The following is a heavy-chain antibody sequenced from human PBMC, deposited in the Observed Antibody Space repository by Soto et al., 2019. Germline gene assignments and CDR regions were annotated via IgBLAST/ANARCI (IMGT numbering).Heavy chain of an antibody. J-gene: IGHJ3*02. CDR1: GGSISIYY. Sequence: SEALSVTCTVSGGSISIYYWSWIRQPQGKGLEWIGYIYYSGSTNYNPSLKSRVTISVDTSKNQFSLKLSSVTAADTAVYYCASGPGTDAFDIWGQGTMVTVS. CDR3: ASGPGTDAFDI. D-gene: IGHD2-2*01. V-gene: IGHV4-59*01. CDR2: IYYSGST.